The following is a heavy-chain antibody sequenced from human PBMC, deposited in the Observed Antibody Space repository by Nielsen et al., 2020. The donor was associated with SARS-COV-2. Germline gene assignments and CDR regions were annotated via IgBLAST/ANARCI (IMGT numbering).Heavy chain of an antibody. V-gene: IGHV1-18*04. J-gene: IGHJ6*02. D-gene: IGHD2-2*01. CDR1: GYTFTSYY. Sequence: ASVKVSCKASGYTFTSYYMHWVRQAPGQGLEWMGWISAYNGNTNYAQKLQGRVTMTTDTSTSTAYMELRSLRSDDTAVYYCARRNCSSTSCSNYYYYYGMDVWGQGTTVTVSS. CDR3: ARRNCSSTSCSNYYYYYGMDV. CDR2: ISAYNGNT.